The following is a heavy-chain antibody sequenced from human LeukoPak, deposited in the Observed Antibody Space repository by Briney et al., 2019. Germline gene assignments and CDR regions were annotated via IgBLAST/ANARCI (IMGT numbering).Heavy chain of an antibody. CDR1: GYTFTSYG. V-gene: IGHV1-18*01. CDR2: ISAYNGNT. Sequence: GASVKVSCKASGYTFTSYGISWVRQAPGQGREWMGWISAYNGNTNYAQKLQGRVTMTTDTSTSTAYMELRSLRSDDTAVYYCAREADRWFGMGNAFDIWGQGTMVTVSS. D-gene: IGHD3-10*01. CDR3: AREADRWFGMGNAFDI. J-gene: IGHJ3*02.